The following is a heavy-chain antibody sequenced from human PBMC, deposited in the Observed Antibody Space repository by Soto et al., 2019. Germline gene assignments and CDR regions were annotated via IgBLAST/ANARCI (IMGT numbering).Heavy chain of an antibody. D-gene: IGHD3-3*01. J-gene: IGHJ3*02. Sequence: QVQLVQSGAEVRKPGSSVKVSCKASGGTFSRHAISWVRQAPGQGLEWMGGIIPIFGTANHAQKFQGRVTITADESTSTAYMELSSLRSEDTAVYYCARSGLVRAIYDAFDIWGQGTMVTVSS. CDR2: IIPIFGTA. CDR1: GGTFSRHA. CDR3: ARSGLVRAIYDAFDI. V-gene: IGHV1-69*01.